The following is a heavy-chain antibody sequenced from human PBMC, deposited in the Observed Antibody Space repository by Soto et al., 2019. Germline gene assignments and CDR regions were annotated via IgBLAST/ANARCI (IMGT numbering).Heavy chain of an antibody. J-gene: IGHJ4*02. CDR3: ARRPRRGYVSAVFDY. Sequence: QVQLQQWGAGLLKPSETLSLTCAVYGGSFSGYYWSWIRQPPGKGLEWIGEINHSGSTNYNPSLKRRVTISVDTSKNQFSLKLSSVTAADTAVYYCARRPRRGYVSAVFDYWGQGTLVTVSS. D-gene: IGHD5-12*01. CDR1: GGSFSGYY. CDR2: INHSGST. V-gene: IGHV4-34*01.